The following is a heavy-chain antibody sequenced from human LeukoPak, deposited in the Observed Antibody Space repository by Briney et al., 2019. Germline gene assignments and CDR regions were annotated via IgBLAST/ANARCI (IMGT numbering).Heavy chain of an antibody. Sequence: SETLSLTCTVSGGSITSYYWSWIRQPAGKGLEWIGRIYSSGSANYNPSLKSRVTMSVDTSKNQFSLKLSSVTAADTAVYYCARAGGRCSSTSCYAHSYYYYYGMDVWGQGTTVTVSS. CDR1: GGSITSYY. CDR2: IYSSGSA. V-gene: IGHV4-4*07. CDR3: ARAGGRCSSTSCYAHSYYYYYGMDV. D-gene: IGHD2-2*01. J-gene: IGHJ6*02.